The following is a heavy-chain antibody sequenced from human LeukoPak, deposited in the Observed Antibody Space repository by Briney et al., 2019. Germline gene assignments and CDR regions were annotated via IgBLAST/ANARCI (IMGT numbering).Heavy chain of an antibody. Sequence: GGPLRLSCAASGFTFSSYWMHGARQGPGRGLVWVSSISSSSSYIYYADSVKGRFTISRDNAKNSLYLQMNSLRAEDTAVYYCATQRSDWGYVSDYWGQGTLVTVSS. V-gene: IGHV3-21*01. CDR2: ISSSSSYI. CDR3: ATQRSDWGYVSDY. J-gene: IGHJ4*02. CDR1: GFTFSSYW. D-gene: IGHD7-27*01.